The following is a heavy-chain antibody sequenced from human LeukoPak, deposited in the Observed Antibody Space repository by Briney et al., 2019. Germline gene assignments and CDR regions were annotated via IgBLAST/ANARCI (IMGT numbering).Heavy chain of an antibody. Sequence: SETLSLTCAVYGGSFSGYYWSWIRQPPGKGLEWIGEINHSGSTNYNPSLKSRVTISVDTSKNQFSLKLSSVTPADTAGFLCSRLIVVVPAPYNAYGRDVWGQGTKLTVPS. D-gene: IGHD2-2*01. V-gene: IGHV4-34*01. J-gene: IGHJ6*02. CDR2: INHSGST. CDR3: SRLIVVVPAPYNAYGRDV. CDR1: GGSFSGYY.